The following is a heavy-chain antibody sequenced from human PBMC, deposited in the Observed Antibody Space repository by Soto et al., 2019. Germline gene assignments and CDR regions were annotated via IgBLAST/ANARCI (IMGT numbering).Heavy chain of an antibody. CDR2: IYYSGST. Sequence: QLQLQESGPGLVKPSETLSLTCTVSGGSISSSSYYWGWIRQPPGNGLEWIGSIYYSGSTYYNPYLKCRVTISVDTSKNQFSLKLSSVTAADTAVYYCARHTPAISISDHWGQGTLVTVSS. CDR3: ARHTPAISISDH. J-gene: IGHJ4*02. CDR1: GGSISSSSYY. V-gene: IGHV4-39*01. D-gene: IGHD2-15*01.